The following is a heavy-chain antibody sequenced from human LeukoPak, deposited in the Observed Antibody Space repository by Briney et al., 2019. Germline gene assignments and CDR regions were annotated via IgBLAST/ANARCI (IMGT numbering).Heavy chain of an antibody. CDR2: ISYDGSNI. Sequence: GGSLRLSCAASGFTFSGYGMHWVRQAPGKGLEWVAIISYDGSNIKYADSVKGRFSISRDNSRNTLFLQMNSLRPEDTAVYYCARDSLWGVATTGNWFDPWGQGTLVTVSS. CDR1: GFTFSGYG. J-gene: IGHJ5*02. V-gene: IGHV3-30*03. D-gene: IGHD3-10*01. CDR3: ARDSLWGVATTGNWFDP.